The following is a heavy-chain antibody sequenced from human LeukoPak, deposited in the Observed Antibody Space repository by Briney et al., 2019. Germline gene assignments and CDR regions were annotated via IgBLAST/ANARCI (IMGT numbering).Heavy chain of an antibody. V-gene: IGHV3-74*01. CDR3: ARDPDTIFGVARFDY. J-gene: IGHJ4*02. CDR2: INEYGTT. D-gene: IGHD3-3*01. CDR1: GFSFSDYW. Sequence: GGSLRLSCATSGFSFSDYWMYWVRQAPGKGLVWISNINEYGTTAYADSVKGRFTISRDNAKNTLYLQMNSLRAEDTAVYYCARDPDTIFGVARFDYWGQGTLVTVSS.